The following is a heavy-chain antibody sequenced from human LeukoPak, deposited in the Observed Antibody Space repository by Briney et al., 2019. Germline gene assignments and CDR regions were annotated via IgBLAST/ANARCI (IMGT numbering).Heavy chain of an antibody. Sequence: PGGSLRHSCAASGFAFNTYIVNWVRQAPGKGLEWVSYIRSDSTIINYAESVKGRFTISRDNAKNSLYLQMNSLRAEDTAVYFCARVQARKWDFDFWGQGTLVTVSS. J-gene: IGHJ4*02. CDR1: GFAFNTYI. CDR3: ARVQARKWDFDF. CDR2: IRSDSTII. V-gene: IGHV3-48*01. D-gene: IGHD1-14*01.